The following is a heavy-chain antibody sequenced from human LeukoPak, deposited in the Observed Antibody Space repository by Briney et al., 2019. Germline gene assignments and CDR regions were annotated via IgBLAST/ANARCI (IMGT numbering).Heavy chain of an antibody. V-gene: IGHV3-21*01. CDR2: MSSRSNDI. J-gene: IGHJ4*02. D-gene: IGHD4-17*01. Sequence: GGSLRLSCAASGFTFSSYSVNWVRQAPGKGLEWVSSMSSRSNDIYYADSLKGRFTISRGIAQISLYLQMNSLRAEDTGIYYCARGTGDYLFDYWGQGTLVTVSS. CDR3: ARGTGDYLFDY. CDR1: GFTFSSYS.